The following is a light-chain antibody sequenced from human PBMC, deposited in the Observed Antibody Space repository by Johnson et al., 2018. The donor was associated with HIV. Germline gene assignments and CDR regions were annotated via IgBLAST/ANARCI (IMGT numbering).Light chain of an antibody. CDR2: ENN. CDR3: GTWDGSLSAGV. V-gene: IGLV1-51*02. J-gene: IGLJ1*01. Sequence: QSVLTQPPSVSAAPGQKVTISCSGSSSNIGNNYVSWYQQFPGTAPKLLIYENNKRPSGIPDRFSGSKSGTSTTLGITGLQTGEEADYYCGTWDGSLSAGVFGTGTKVTVL. CDR1: SSNIGNNY.